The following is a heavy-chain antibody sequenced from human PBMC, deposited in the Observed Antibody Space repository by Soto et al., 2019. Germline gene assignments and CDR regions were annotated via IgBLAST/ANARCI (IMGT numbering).Heavy chain of an antibody. D-gene: IGHD4-4*01. CDR1: GYTFTSYA. CDR2: INAGNGNT. V-gene: IGHV1-3*01. J-gene: IGHJ6*02. Sequence: ASVKVSCKASGYTFTSYAMHWVRQAPGQRLEWMGWINAGNGNTKYSQKFQGRVTITRDTSASTAYMELSSLRSEDTAVYYCARGLQWGYYYYGMDVWGQGTTVTVS. CDR3: ARGLQWGYYYYGMDV.